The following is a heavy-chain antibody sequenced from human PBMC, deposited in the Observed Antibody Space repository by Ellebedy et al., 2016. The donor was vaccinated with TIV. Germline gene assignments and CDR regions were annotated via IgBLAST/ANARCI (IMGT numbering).Heavy chain of an antibody. V-gene: IGHV4-4*02. J-gene: IGHJ4*02. D-gene: IGHD6-19*01. CDR3: ATSALAGRRLLPLDY. CDR2: VYHDGTT. CDR1: GGSLSAIDW. Sequence: GSLRLSXAVSGGSLSAIDWWNWVRQPPGKGLEWIGEVYHDGTTHYNPSLRSRVTMSVDTSQNQFSLKLTSVTSADTAVYYCATSALAGRRLLPLDYWGQGTLVTVSS.